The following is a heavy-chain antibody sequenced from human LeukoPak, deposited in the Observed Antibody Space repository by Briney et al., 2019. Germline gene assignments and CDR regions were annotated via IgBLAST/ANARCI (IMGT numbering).Heavy chain of an antibody. CDR1: GGTFSSYA. V-gene: IGHV1-69*06. Sequence: ASVKVSCKASGGTFSSYAISWVRQAPGQGLEWMGGIIPIFGTANYAQKFQGRVTITADKSTSTAYMELSSLRSEDTAVYYCAGGVYDFWSGYHFDYWGQGTLVTVSS. CDR3: AGGVYDFWSGYHFDY. CDR2: IIPIFGTA. J-gene: IGHJ4*02. D-gene: IGHD3-3*01.